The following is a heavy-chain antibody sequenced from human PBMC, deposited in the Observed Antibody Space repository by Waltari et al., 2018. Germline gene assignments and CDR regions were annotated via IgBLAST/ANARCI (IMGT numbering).Heavy chain of an antibody. CDR1: GGSFSSYA. J-gene: IGHJ4*02. Sequence: QVQLVQSGAEVKKPGSSVKVSCKASGGSFSSYAINWVRQAPGQGLEWMGGIIPSFGTANYTQEFQGRVTITADESTSTAYMELSSLRSEDTAVYYCASEGVVVEVAATLVAAAGYFDYWGQGTLVTVSS. D-gene: IGHD2-15*01. CDR3: ASEGVVVEVAATLVAAAGYFDY. CDR2: IIPSFGTA. V-gene: IGHV1-69*01.